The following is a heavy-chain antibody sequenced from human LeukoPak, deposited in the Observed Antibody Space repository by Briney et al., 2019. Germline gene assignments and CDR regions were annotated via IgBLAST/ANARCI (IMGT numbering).Heavy chain of an antibody. CDR2: ISYDGSNK. D-gene: IGHD3-22*01. V-gene: IGHV3-30-3*01. J-gene: IGHJ4*02. CDR3: ARASSGLDY. Sequence: GRSLRLSCAASGFTFSSYAMHWVRQAPGKGLEWAAVISYDGSNKYYADSVKGRFTISRDNSKNTLYLQMNSLRAEDTAVYYCARASSGLDYWGQGTLVTVSS. CDR1: GFTFSSYA.